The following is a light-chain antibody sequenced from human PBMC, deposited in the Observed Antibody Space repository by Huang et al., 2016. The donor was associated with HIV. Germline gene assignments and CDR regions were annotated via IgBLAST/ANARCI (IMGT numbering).Light chain of an antibody. CDR2: WAS. CDR3: QQYYSIPWT. V-gene: IGKV4-1*01. CDR1: QSVLYSSNNKNY. J-gene: IGKJ1*01. Sequence: DIVMTQSPDSLAVSLGERATIDCKSSQSVLYSSNNKNYLAWYQQKSGQPPKLLMYWASTRESGVPDRFSGSGSGTDVTLTISSLQAEDVAVYFCQQYYSIPWTFGQGTKVEVK.